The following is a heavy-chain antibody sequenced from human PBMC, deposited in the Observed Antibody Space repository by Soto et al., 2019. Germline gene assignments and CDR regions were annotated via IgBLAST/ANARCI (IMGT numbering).Heavy chain of an antibody. V-gene: IGHV3-23*01. CDR1: GFTFSTYA. J-gene: IGHJ6*02. CDR2: ISGSGDNT. CDR3: ATRRDASYYYYGMDV. D-gene: IGHD2-2*01. Sequence: EVQLLESGGGLVQPGGSLRLSCAASGFTFSTYAMSWVRQAPGQGLEWVSAISGSGDNTYYADSVKGRFTLSRDNSKNTLFLQMNSLRVEDTAVYYCATRRDASYYYYGMDVWGQGTTVTVSS.